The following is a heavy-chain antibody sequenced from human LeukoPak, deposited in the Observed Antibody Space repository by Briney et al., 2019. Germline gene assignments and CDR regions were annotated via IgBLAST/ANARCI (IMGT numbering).Heavy chain of an antibody. D-gene: IGHD3-22*01. CDR1: GFTFSDYY. CDR2: ISGSGNTI. CDR3: ARDRSGGTYYYDSSGYSF. Sequence: GGSLRLSCAASGFTFSDYYVSWIRQAPGKGLEWISSISGSGNTIYYADSAMGRFTISRDNAKNSLYLLMNSLTAEDTAVYYCARDRSGGTYYYDSSGYSFWGQGTLVTVSS. J-gene: IGHJ4*02. V-gene: IGHV3-11*01.